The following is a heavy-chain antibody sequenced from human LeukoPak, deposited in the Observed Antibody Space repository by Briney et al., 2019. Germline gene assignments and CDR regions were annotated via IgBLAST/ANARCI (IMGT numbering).Heavy chain of an antibody. CDR2: MNPNSGNT. CDR3: ARDYYGSSGYYYYYYYGMDV. V-gene: IGHV1-8*01. Sequence: ASVKVSCTASGYTFTSYDINWVRQATGQGLEWMGWMNPNSGNTGYAQKFQGRVTMTRNTSISTAYMELSSLRSEDTAVYYCARDYYGSSGYYYYYYYGMDVWGQGTTVTVSS. J-gene: IGHJ6*02. CDR1: GYTFTSYD. D-gene: IGHD3-22*01.